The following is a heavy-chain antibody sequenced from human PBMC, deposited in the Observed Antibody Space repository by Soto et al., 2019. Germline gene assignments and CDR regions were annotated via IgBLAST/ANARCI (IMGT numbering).Heavy chain of an antibody. J-gene: IGHJ3*02. CDR2: IHYNGNT. V-gene: IGHV4-59*08. CDR1: GDSISSYS. D-gene: IGHD6-13*01. Sequence: SETQSLTCTVSGDSISSYSWSWIRQPPGKGLEWIGNIHYNGNTKYSPSLKSRVTMSVDTSKNQFSLKLSSVTAADTAVYYCARRYSSAFDIWGQGTMVTVSS. CDR3: ARRYSSAFDI.